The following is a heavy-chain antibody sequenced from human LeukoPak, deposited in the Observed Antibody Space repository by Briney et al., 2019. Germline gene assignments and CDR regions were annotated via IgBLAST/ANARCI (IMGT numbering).Heavy chain of an antibody. J-gene: IGHJ6*02. CDR3: ARDLSNYYGSGSYWLGMDV. CDR2: ISSSGSTI. D-gene: IGHD3-10*01. Sequence: PGGSLRLSCAASGFTFSSYEMNWVRQAPGEGLEWVSYISSSGSTIYYADSVKGRFTISRDNAKNSLYLQMNSLRAEDTAVYYCARDLSNYYGSGSYWLGMDVWGQGTTVTVSS. V-gene: IGHV3-48*03. CDR1: GFTFSSYE.